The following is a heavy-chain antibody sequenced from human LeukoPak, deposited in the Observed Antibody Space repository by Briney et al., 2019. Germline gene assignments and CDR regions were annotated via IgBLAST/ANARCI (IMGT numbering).Heavy chain of an antibody. D-gene: IGHD1-14*01. CDR3: ARGGGRFITMEVSSTWYIDL. CDR1: SISTYY. Sequence: PSETLSLTCSVSSISTYYWTWIRQSPEKGLEWIGYIDYTGNTTYNPSLKSRVTMSVDTSKNQFSLSLKSVTAADAAVYYCARGGGRFITMEVSSTWYIDLWGRGTQVTVSS. J-gene: IGHJ2*01. CDR2: IDYTGNT. V-gene: IGHV4-59*01.